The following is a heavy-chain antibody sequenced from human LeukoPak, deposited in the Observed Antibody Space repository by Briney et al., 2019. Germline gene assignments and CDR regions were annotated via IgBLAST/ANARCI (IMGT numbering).Heavy chain of an antibody. D-gene: IGHD3-22*01. V-gene: IGHV3-23*01. CDR1: GFTFSSYG. Sequence: GGSLRLSCTASGFTFSSYGMHWVRQAPGKGLEWVSAMSGSGGMTYSADSVKGRFTISRDNSEKTLYLQMNSLRAEDTAVYYCAKGPFFYYDASGYNYFDFWGQGTLVTVSS. CDR2: MSGSGGMT. CDR3: AKGPFFYYDASGYNYFDF. J-gene: IGHJ4*02.